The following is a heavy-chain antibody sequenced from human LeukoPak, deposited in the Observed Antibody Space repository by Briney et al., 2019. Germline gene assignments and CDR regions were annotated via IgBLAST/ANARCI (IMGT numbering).Heavy chain of an antibody. CDR2: INPNSGGT. Sequence: ASVKVSCKVSGYTFTGYYMHWVRQAPGQGLEWMGWINPNSGGTNYAQKFQGRVTMTRDTSISTAYMELSRLRSDDTAVYYCASVEGVPRLMSMDVWGQGTTVTVSS. J-gene: IGHJ6*02. D-gene: IGHD6-6*01. V-gene: IGHV1-2*02. CDR3: ASVEGVPRLMSMDV. CDR1: GYTFTGYY.